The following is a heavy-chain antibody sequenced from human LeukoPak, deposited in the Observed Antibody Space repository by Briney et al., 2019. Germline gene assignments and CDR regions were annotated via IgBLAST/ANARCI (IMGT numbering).Heavy chain of an antibody. CDR1: GGTFSSYA. J-gene: IGHJ3*02. CDR2: IVPVFGTA. D-gene: IGHD4-23*01. CDR3: ARDSPDPLMVVTPVHAFDI. V-gene: IGHV1-69*05. Sequence: GASVKVSCKASGGTFSSYAISWVRQAPGQGLEWIGGIVPVFGTANYARKFQGRVTITTDESTSTAYMELSSLRSEDTAVYYCARDSPDPLMVVTPVHAFDIWGQGTMVTVSS.